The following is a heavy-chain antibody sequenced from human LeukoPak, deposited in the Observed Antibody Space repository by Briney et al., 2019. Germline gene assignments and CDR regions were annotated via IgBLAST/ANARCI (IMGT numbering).Heavy chain of an antibody. V-gene: IGHV3-7*01. CDR1: GFTFSGYR. CDR2: IKQDGSEI. Sequence: PGGSLRLSCAASGFTFSGYRMSWVRQTPEKGLEWVANIKQDGSEIYYVDSVKGRFTISRDNAENSLYLQMNSLRADDTAVYYCARDKIVGPTTLDYWGQGTLVTVSS. CDR3: ARDKIVGPTTLDY. J-gene: IGHJ4*02. D-gene: IGHD1-26*01.